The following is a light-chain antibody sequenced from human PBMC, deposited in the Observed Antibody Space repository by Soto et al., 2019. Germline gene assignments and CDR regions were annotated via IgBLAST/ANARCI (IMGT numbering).Light chain of an antibody. V-gene: IGKV3-20*01. CDR2: EAS. J-gene: IGKJ5*01. CDR3: QQYASSALIT. CDR1: QSVSRRY. Sequence: EIVLAQSPGTLSLSPGERATVSCRASQSVSRRYLAWYQQKPGQAARLLIYEASSRVTGIPDRFNGSGSGTDFTLTISRLEPEDFAVYYCQQYASSALITFGQGTRLEIK.